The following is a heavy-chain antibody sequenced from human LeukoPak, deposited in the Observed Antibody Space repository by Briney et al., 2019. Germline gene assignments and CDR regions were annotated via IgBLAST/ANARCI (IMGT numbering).Heavy chain of an antibody. CDR1: GFSCSIYW. Sequence: GGSLRLSCAASGFSCSIYWMSWVRQAPGKGLEWVASLKQDGSEKYYVDSVKGRFTISRDNAKNSLSLQMNSLRAEDTAVYYCARETLNQSFDYWGQGTLVTVSS. V-gene: IGHV3-7*05. CDR2: LKQDGSEK. D-gene: IGHD1-14*01. CDR3: ARETLNQSFDY. J-gene: IGHJ4*02.